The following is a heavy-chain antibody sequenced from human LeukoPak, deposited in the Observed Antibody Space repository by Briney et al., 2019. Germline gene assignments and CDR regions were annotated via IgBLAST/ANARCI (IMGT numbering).Heavy chain of an antibody. D-gene: IGHD5-18*01. CDR2: INPNSGGT. V-gene: IGHV1-2*02. CDR3: ARDYSYGYSTFDY. Sequence: AASVKVSCKASGYTFTGYYMHWVRQAPGQGLELMGWINPNSGGTNYAQKFQGRVTMTRDTSISTAYMELSRLRSDDTAVYYCARDYSYGYSTFDYWGQGTLVTVSS. J-gene: IGHJ4*02. CDR1: GYTFTGYY.